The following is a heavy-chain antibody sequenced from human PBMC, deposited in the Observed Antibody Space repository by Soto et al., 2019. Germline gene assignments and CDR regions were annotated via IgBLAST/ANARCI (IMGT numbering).Heavy chain of an antibody. CDR3: AREPAPHYDFWRGVGLYFDL. J-gene: IGHJ2*01. CDR1: GFTFSSYA. V-gene: IGHV3-30-3*01. CDR2: ISYDGSKK. Sequence: QVQLVESGGGVVQPGRSLRLSCAASGFTFSSYAMHWVRQAPGKGLEWVAVISYDGSKKYYADSVKGRFTISRDNSKNTLYLQMNSLRDEDTAVYYCAREPAPHYDFWRGVGLYFDLWGRGTLVTVSS. D-gene: IGHD3-3*01.